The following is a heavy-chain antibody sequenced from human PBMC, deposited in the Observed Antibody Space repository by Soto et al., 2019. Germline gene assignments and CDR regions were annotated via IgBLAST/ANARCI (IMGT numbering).Heavy chain of an antibody. CDR3: ARMGDVPYYYYGMDV. Sequence: QVQLVQSGAEVKKPGASVKVSCKASGYTFTSYGITWVRQAPGQGLEWLGWINGYNGNTNCAQKLQGRVTMTTDTSPSTEYMELRSLRSDDTAVYYCARMGDVPYYYYGMDVWGQGTTVTVSS. D-gene: IGHD3-16*01. V-gene: IGHV1-18*01. CDR1: GYTFTSYG. CDR2: INGYNGNT. J-gene: IGHJ6*02.